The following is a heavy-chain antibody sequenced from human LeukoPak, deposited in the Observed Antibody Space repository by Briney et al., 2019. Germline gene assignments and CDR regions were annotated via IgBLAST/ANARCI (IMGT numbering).Heavy chain of an antibody. CDR1: GYTFTGYY. V-gene: IGHV1-2*02. CDR3: ARPMVRGVIIPRDYYYYMDV. D-gene: IGHD3-10*01. CDR2: INPNSGGT. Sequence: ASVKVSCKASGYTFTGYYMHWVRQAPGQGLEWMGWINPNSGGTNYAQKFQGRVTMTRDTSISTAYMELSRLRSDDTAEYYCARPMVRGVIIPRDYYYYMDVWGKGTTVTVSS. J-gene: IGHJ6*03.